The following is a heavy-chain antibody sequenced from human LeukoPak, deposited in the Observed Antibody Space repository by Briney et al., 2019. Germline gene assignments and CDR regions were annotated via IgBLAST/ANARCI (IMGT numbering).Heavy chain of an antibody. V-gene: IGHV3-23*01. D-gene: IGHD6-19*01. CDR1: GGSISSYY. CDR3: VRRGDASSGWGDHDY. J-gene: IGHJ4*02. CDR2: IGGSGDKT. Sequence: PSETLSLTCTVSGGSISSYYWSWIRQPPGKGLEWVSTIGGSGDKTFYADSVKGRFTISRDNSKNMLHLQMSSLTGEDTALYYCVRRGDASSGWGDHDYWGQGALVTVSS.